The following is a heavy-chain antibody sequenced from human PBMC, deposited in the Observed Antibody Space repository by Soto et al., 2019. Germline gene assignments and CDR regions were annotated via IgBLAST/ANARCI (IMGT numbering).Heavy chain of an antibody. CDR2: ISAYNGNT. D-gene: IGHD2-21*01. CDR3: ARDQGFRVVINSNWFDP. V-gene: IGHV1-18*01. CDR1: GYTFSRYG. Sequence: ASVKVSCKASGYTFSRYGIMWVRQAPGQGLEWMGWISAYNGNTNSAEKLRGRLTMTTDASTTTDYMELRSLRSDDTDIYYCARDQGFRVVINSNWFDPWGQGTLVTVSS. J-gene: IGHJ5*02.